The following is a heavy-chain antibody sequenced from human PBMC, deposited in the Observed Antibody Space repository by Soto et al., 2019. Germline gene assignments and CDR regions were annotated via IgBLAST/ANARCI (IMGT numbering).Heavy chain of an antibody. Sequence: EVQLLESGGGLVQPGGSLRLSCAASGFTFSSYAMRWVRQAPVKGLEWVSAISGSGGSTYYADSVKGRVTISRDNSTNTRYLYMKSLSAGDKAVAVCARRGSGRNFDDWGQGTMVTVSS. CDR1: GFTFSSYA. CDR2: ISGSGGST. V-gene: IGHV3-23*01. J-gene: IGHJ4*02. CDR3: ARRGSGRNFDD. D-gene: IGHD1-26*01.